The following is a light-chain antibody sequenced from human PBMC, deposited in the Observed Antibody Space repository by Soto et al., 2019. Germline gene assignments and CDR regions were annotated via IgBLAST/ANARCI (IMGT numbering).Light chain of an antibody. J-gene: IGKJ1*01. CDR1: QSLSTY. CDR3: QKSYSTLAT. V-gene: IGKV1-39*01. Sequence: DIQMTHSPSSLSASVVYIVTITCRASQSLSTYLNWYQQKPGKAPKLLIYSASSLQSGVPSRFSGSGSGTDFTLTISSLQPEDSATYYCQKSYSTLATFGQGTKVDIK. CDR2: SAS.